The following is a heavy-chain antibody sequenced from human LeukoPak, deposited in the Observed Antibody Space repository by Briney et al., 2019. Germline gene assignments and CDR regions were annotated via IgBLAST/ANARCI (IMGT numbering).Heavy chain of an antibody. CDR1: GFTFSSYW. CDR3: ARHGGWYFAL. Sequence: PGGSLRLSCAASGFTFSSYWMSWVRQPPGKGLEWIGEIHYNGRTKYHPAFTSRVSISIDTPNNQLSLKLNSLTAADTAVYYCARHGGWYFALWGPGTLVTVSS. CDR2: IHYNGRT. J-gene: IGHJ2*01. D-gene: IGHD3-10*01. V-gene: IGHV4-34*01.